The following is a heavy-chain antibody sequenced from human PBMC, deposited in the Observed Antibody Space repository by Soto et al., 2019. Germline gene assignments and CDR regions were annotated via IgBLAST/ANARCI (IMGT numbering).Heavy chain of an antibody. CDR2: IIPIFGTA. J-gene: IGHJ4*02. CDR3: ASPVPNYYDSSGYYPFRY. D-gene: IGHD3-22*01. CDR1: GYPFTDLY. V-gene: IGHV1-69*13. Sequence: VASVKVSCKPSGYPFTDLYIHWVRQAPGQGLEWMGGIIPIFGTANYAQKFQGRVTITADESTSTAYMELSSLRSEDTAVYYCASPVPNYYDSSGYYPFRYWGQRTLVTVSS.